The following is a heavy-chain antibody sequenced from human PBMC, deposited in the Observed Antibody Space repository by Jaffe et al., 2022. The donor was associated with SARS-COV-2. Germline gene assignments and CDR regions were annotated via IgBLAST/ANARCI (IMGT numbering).Heavy chain of an antibody. J-gene: IGHJ3*02. Sequence: EVQLVESGGGLVQPGGSLRLSCAASGFTFSSYEMNWVRQAPGKGLEWVSYISSSGSTIYYADSVKGRFTISRDNAKNSLYLQMNSLRAEDTAVYYCARDPEEYSYGVPHYDAFDIWGQGTMVTVSS. CDR3: ARDPEEYSYGVPHYDAFDI. CDR1: GFTFSSYE. D-gene: IGHD5-18*01. V-gene: IGHV3-48*03. CDR2: ISSSGSTI.